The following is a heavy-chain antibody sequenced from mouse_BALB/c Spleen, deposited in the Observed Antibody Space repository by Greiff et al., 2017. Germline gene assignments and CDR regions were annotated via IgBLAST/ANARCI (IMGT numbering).Heavy chain of an antibody. CDR3: AKTAYYDDPYYYAMDY. V-gene: IGHV2-5-1*01. CDR1: GFSLTSYG. J-gene: IGHJ4*01. Sequence: QVQLLQPGPSLVQPSQSLSITCTVSGFSLTSYGVHWVRQSPGKGLEWLGVIWRGGSTDYNAAFMSRLSITKDNSKSQVFFKMNSLQADDTAIYYCAKTAYYDDPYYYAMDYWGQGTSVTVSS. D-gene: IGHD2-13*01. CDR2: IWRGGST.